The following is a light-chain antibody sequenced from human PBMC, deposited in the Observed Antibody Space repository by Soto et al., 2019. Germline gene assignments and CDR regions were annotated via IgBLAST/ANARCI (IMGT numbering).Light chain of an antibody. J-gene: IGKJ5*01. V-gene: IGKV1-33*01. CDR2: DAS. CDR1: QNINNY. CDR3: QQYENLPT. Sequence: DIQMTHSPCSRSASVGGGVTITCQASQNINNYLSWYQQKPGRAPKLLIYDASNLEAGVPSRFRGSGSGKDFTFTISRLQPEDIATYYCQQYENLPTFGQGTRLEIK.